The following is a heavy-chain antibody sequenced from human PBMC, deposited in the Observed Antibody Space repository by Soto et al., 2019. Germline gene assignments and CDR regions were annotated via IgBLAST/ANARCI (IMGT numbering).Heavy chain of an antibody. V-gene: IGHV6-1*01. CDR2: TYYRSKWYN. J-gene: IGHJ3*02. Sequence: TLSLTCAISGNSVSNNSVACNWIRQSPSRGLEWLGRTYYRSKWYNDYGVTVKGRITINPDTSKNQFSLQLNSVTPEDTAVYYCARGRFNAFGIWGQGTMVTVSS. CDR1: GNSVSNNSVA. D-gene: IGHD3-3*01. CDR3: ARGRFNAFGI.